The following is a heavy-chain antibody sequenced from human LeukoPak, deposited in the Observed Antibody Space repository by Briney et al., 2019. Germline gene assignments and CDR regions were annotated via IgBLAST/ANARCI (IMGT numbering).Heavy chain of an antibody. V-gene: IGHV4-38-2*02. CDR1: GDSLRNGYY. CDR2: VYHSGKT. J-gene: IGHJ3*01. D-gene: IGHD3-3*01. CDR3: ASYYSSDSEGFDF. Sequence: PSETLSLTCSVSGDSLRNGYYWGFIRPPPGKGLEWIASVYHSGKTYCNPSLKSRVTMSVDTSNNQFSLKLTSVSAADTALYYCASYYSSDSEGFDFWGHGTMVTVSS.